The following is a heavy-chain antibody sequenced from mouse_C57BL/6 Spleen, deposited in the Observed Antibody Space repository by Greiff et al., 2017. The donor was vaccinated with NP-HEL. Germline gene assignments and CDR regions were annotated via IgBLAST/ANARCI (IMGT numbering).Heavy chain of an antibody. D-gene: IGHD1-1*01. Sequence: QVQLQQPGAELVKPGASVKLSCKASGYTFTSYWMHWVKQRPGQGLEWIGMIHPNSGSTNYNEKFKSKATLTVDKSSSTAYMQLSSLTSEDSAVYYCARKELLYAMDYWGQGTSVTVSS. CDR3: ARKELLYAMDY. CDR1: GYTFTSYW. CDR2: IHPNSGST. V-gene: IGHV1-64*01. J-gene: IGHJ4*01.